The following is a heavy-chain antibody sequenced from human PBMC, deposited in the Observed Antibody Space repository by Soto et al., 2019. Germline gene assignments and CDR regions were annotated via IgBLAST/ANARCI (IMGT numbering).Heavy chain of an antibody. V-gene: IGHV3-11*01. Sequence: QVQLVQSGGGLVRPGGSLRLSCEASGFIFSDYYMAWIRQAPGKGLEWVSYISGSGDTIYYADSVKGRFTISRDSAKDSLYLQMNTLRDEDTAIYYCAGLGQFDFWGQGTVVTVSS. CDR1: GFIFSDYY. CDR2: ISGSGDTI. J-gene: IGHJ4*02. CDR3: AGLGQFDF.